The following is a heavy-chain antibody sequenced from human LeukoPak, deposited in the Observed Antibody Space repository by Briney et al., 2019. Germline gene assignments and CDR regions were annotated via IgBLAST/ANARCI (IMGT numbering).Heavy chain of an antibody. CDR1: GFTFSSYA. V-gene: IGHV3-30*14. CDR3: VKVSVTTVVTSSFDY. CDR2: ISYDGSNK. D-gene: IGHD4-23*01. J-gene: IGHJ4*02. Sequence: SGGSLRLSCAASGFTFSSYAMHWVRQAPGKGLEWVAVISYDGSNKYYADSVKGRFTISRDNSKNTLYLQMSSLRAEDTAVYYCVKVSVTTVVTSSFDYWGQGTLVTVSS.